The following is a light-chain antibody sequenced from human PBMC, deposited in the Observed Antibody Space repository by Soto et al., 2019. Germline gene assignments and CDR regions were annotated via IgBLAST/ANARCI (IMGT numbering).Light chain of an antibody. Sequence: EIVMTQSPATLSLSPGERATLSCRASQSVSNDYLAWYQQKPGQAPRLLIYGASSRAAGTPDRFSGSGSGTDFTLTISRLEPEDFAVYYCQQYGSSPRTFGQGTKVEIK. V-gene: IGKV3-20*01. CDR2: GAS. J-gene: IGKJ1*01. CDR3: QQYGSSPRT. CDR1: QSVSNDY.